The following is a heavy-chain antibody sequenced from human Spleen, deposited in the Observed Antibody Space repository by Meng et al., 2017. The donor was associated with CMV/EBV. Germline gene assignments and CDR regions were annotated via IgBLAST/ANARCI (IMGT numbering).Heavy chain of an antibody. Sequence: GESLKISCAASGFAFSTDAMTWVRQAPGKGLKWVSIIYSGGGSTYYADSVKGRFTISRDNSKNTLYLQMNSLRVEDTAVYYCARADRGEDYWGQGTLVTVSS. CDR1: GFAFSTDA. J-gene: IGHJ4*02. CDR2: IYSGGGST. V-gene: IGHV3-23*03. D-gene: IGHD3-16*01. CDR3: ARADRGEDY.